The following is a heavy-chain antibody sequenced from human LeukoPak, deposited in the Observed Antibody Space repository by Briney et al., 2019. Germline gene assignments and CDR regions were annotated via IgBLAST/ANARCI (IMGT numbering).Heavy chain of an antibody. J-gene: IGHJ5*02. V-gene: IGHV4-59*01. D-gene: IGHD2-15*01. Sequence: PSQTLSLTCTVSGVSISCYYWSWIRQPPWKVLAFIVFLYYTGSTNYNPSLKSRVTISGDTSKNQISLKLGSVTAADTAVYYWAREGRYCSGGSCRNWFDPWGQGTLVTVSS. CDR2: LYYTGST. CDR1: GVSISCYY. CDR3: AREGRYCSGGSCRNWFDP.